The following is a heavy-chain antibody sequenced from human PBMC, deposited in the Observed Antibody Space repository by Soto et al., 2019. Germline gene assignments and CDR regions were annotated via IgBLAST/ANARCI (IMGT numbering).Heavy chain of an antibody. V-gene: IGHV3-64*01. CDR2: ISSNGAST. CDR3: ARDRTTGRSGVFDT. J-gene: IGHJ5*02. Sequence: GGSLRLSCAASGFTFSSYAMHWVRQAPGKGLEYVSAISSNGASTYYANSVKGRCTISRGNSKNTLYLQMGSLRAEDRAGYYCARDRTTGRSGVFDTWGQGTLVTVSS. CDR1: GFTFSSYA. D-gene: IGHD1-1*01.